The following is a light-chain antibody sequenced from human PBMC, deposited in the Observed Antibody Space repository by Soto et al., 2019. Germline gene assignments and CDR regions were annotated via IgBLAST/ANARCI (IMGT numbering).Light chain of an antibody. J-gene: IGKJ1*01. CDR2: WAS. CDR3: QQYYSAPRS. CDR1: QSVLYSSNNKSY. V-gene: IGKV4-1*01. Sequence: DIVMTQSPDSLAVSLGERATINCKSSQSVLYSSNNKSYVTWYQQKPGQPPKLLIYWASTRESGVPDRFSGSGSGTDFTLTISSLQAEDVAVYYCQQYYSAPRSFGQGTKVEIK.